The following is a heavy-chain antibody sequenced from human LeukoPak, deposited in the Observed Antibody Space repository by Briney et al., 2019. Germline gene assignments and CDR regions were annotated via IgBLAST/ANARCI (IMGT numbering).Heavy chain of an antibody. CDR2: IYCSGST. V-gene: IGHV4-59*01. D-gene: IGHD2/OR15-2a*01. J-gene: IGHJ3*02. CDR3: ARSVIVLAGAAFDI. Sequence: SETLSLTCTVSGGSISSYYWSWIRQPPGKGLEWIGYIYCSGSTNYNPSLKSRVTISVDTSKNQFSLKLSSVTAADTAVYYCARSVIVLAGAAFDIWGQGTMVTVSS. CDR1: GGSISSYY.